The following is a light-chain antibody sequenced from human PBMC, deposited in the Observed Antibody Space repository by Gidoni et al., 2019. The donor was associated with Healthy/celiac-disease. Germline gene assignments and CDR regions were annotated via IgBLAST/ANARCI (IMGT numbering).Light chain of an antibody. J-gene: IGKJ3*01. V-gene: IGKV1-9*01. Sequence: DIQFTQSPSFLSASVGDRVTITCRASQGISSYLAWYQQKPGKAPKLLIYAASTLQSGVPSRFSGSGSGTEFTLTISSLQPEDFATYYCQQLNSYVFTFXPXTKVDIK. CDR3: QQLNSYVFT. CDR2: AAS. CDR1: QGISSY.